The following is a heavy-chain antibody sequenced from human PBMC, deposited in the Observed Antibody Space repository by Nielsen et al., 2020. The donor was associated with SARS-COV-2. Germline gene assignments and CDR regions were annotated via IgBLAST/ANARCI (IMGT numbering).Heavy chain of an antibody. CDR1: GGSVSSNDW. CDR3: ARGDLVVVPSPILGLGPFFYYFYLDV. CDR2: VTHSGSI. V-gene: IGHV4-4*02. Sequence: SETLSLTCAVSGGSVSSNDWWPWVRQSPGQGLEWIGEVTHSGSINYNPSLTSRVTLSMDKSKRQFSLRLTSVSAADTAVYFCARGDLVVVPSPILGLGPFFYYFYLDVWGKGTTVIVSS. J-gene: IGHJ6*03. D-gene: IGHD2-2*01.